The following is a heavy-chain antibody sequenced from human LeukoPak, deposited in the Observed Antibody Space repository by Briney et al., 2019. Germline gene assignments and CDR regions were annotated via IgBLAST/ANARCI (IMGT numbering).Heavy chain of an antibody. CDR1: GGSVSSGSYY. D-gene: IGHD1-26*01. CDR2: IYYSGST. Sequence: PSETLSLTCTVSGGSVSSGSYYWSWIRQPPGKGLEWIGYIYYSGSTNYNPSLKSRVTISVDTSKNQFSLKLSSVTAADTAVYYCARVAMVGAKAGYYFDYWGQGTLVTVSS. V-gene: IGHV4-61*01. J-gene: IGHJ4*02. CDR3: ARVAMVGAKAGYYFDY.